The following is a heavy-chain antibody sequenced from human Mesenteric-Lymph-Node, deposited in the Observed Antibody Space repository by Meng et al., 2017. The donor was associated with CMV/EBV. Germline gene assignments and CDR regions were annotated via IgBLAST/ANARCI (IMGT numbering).Heavy chain of an antibody. D-gene: IGHD3-3*01. CDR1: GDTFSSYT. CDR3: AIWGAPNSDSWSGPFDH. V-gene: IGHV1-2*02. J-gene: IGHJ4*02. CDR2: INPKSGGT. Sequence: ASVKVSCKASGDTFSSYTITWVRQAPGQGLEWMGWINPKSGGTNYAQKFQGTVTMTIDTSINTAYLDLTSLRPDDTAVYYCAIWGAPNSDSWSGPFDHWSQGTLVTVSS.